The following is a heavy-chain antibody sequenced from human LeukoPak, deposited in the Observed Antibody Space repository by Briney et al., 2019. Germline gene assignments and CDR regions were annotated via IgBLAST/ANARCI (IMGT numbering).Heavy chain of an antibody. CDR3: AKFGYYDSSGHDAFDI. Sequence: GGSLRLSCAASGFTFSGYAMSWVRQAPGKGLEWVSAISGSGGSTYYADSVKGRFTISRDNSKNTLYLQMNSLRAEDTAVYYCAKFGYYDSSGHDAFDIWGQGTMVTVSS. D-gene: IGHD3-22*01. J-gene: IGHJ3*02. CDR2: ISGSGGST. CDR1: GFTFSGYA. V-gene: IGHV3-23*01.